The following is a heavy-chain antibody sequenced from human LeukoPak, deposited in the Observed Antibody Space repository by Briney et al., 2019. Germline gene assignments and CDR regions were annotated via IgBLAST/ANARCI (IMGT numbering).Heavy chain of an antibody. D-gene: IGHD3-3*01. CDR2: ISYDGSNK. J-gene: IGHJ6*02. Sequence: GGSLRLSCAASGFTFSSYGMHWVRQAPGKGLEWVAVISYDGSNKYYADSVKGRFTISRDNSKNTLYLQMNSLRAEDTAVYYCARGGRFLEWFYYYGMDVWGQGTTVTVSS. CDR1: GFTFSSYG. V-gene: IGHV3-30*03. CDR3: ARGGRFLEWFYYYGMDV.